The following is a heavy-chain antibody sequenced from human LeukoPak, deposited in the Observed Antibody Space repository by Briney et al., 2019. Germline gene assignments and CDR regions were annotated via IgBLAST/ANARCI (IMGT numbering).Heavy chain of an antibody. J-gene: IGHJ4*02. Sequence: SETLSLTCTVSGGSIGSHYWSWIRQPPGKGLEWIGYIYYSGSTNYNPSLKSRVTISVDTSKNQFSLKLSSVTAADTAVYYCARIPGITGPSPFDYWGQGTLVTVSS. CDR2: IYYSGST. D-gene: IGHD1-20*01. V-gene: IGHV4-59*11. CDR1: GGSIGSHY. CDR3: ARIPGITGPSPFDY.